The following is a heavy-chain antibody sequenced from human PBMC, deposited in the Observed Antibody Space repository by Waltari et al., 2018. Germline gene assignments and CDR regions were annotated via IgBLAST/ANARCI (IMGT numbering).Heavy chain of an antibody. Sequence: EVQVLESGGGLVQPGGSLRLSCAASGFTFSTYAMGWVRQAPGKGLEGLSAIEEAGGWTSHADAGRGRFTISRDNSKNILYLQMNDLRVEDTAIYYCAKYANPSSYLDYWGQGTLVTVSS. CDR3: AKYANPSSYLDY. CDR2: IEEAGGWT. V-gene: IGHV3-23*01. J-gene: IGHJ4*02. D-gene: IGHD6-6*01. CDR1: GFTFSTYA.